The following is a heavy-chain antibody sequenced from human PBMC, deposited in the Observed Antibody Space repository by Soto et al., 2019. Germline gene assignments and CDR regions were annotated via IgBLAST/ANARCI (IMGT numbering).Heavy chain of an antibody. CDR2: IYYSGST. Sequence: PSETLSLTCTVSGGSISSGGYYWSWIRQHPGKGLEWIGYIYYSGSTYYNPSLKSRVTISVDTSKNQFSLKLSSVTAADTAVYYCAREGAGKYSSSAYFDYWGQGTLVTVSS. D-gene: IGHD6-13*01. CDR1: GGSISSGGYY. J-gene: IGHJ4*02. V-gene: IGHV4-31*03. CDR3: AREGAGKYSSSAYFDY.